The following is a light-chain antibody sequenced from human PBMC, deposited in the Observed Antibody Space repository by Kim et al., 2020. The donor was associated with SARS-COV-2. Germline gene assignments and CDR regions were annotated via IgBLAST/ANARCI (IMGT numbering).Light chain of an antibody. CDR1: TGTVTSTHY. Sequence: QAVVTQEPSLTVSPGETVTLTCGSSTGTVTSTHYSYWFQQKPGQAPRTLIYDTTNKHSWTPARFSGSLLGDKAALTLSGAQPEDEADYYCFLAYSGVIIFGGGTKVTVL. V-gene: IGLV7-46*01. CDR2: DTT. J-gene: IGLJ2*01. CDR3: FLAYSGVII.